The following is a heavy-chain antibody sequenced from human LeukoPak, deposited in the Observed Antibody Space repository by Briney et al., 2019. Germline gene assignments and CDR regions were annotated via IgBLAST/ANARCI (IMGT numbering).Heavy chain of an antibody. J-gene: IGHJ4*02. CDR3: AKTPPNYDILTGYFLFDY. V-gene: IGHV3-30*18. CDR1: GFTFSSYG. Sequence: LPGGSLRLSCAASGFTFSSYGMHWVRQAPGKGLEWVAVISYDGSNKYYADSVKGRFTISRDNSKNTLYLQMNSLRAEDTAVYYCAKTPPNYDILTGYFLFDYWGQGTLVTVSS. D-gene: IGHD3-9*01. CDR2: ISYDGSNK.